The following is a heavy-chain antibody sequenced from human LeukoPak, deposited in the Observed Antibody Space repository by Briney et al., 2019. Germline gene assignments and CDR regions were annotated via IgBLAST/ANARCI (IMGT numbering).Heavy chain of an antibody. CDR2: IYPGGGT. CDR3: ARGGRDSSNYYYVDC. CDR1: GFTVSSNY. Sequence: GGSLRLSCAASGFTVSSNYMSWVRQAPGKGLEWASVIYPGGGTNYADSVKGRFAISRDNPKNTLYLQMNSLRAEDTAVYYCARGGRDSSNYYYVDCWGQGTLVTVSS. D-gene: IGHD3-22*01. V-gene: IGHV3-53*01. J-gene: IGHJ4*02.